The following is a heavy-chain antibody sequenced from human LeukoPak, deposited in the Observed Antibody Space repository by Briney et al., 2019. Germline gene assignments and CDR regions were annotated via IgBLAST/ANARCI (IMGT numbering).Heavy chain of an antibody. V-gene: IGHV1-2*04. CDR2: INPNSGGT. J-gene: IGHJ4*02. Sequence: ASVKVSCKASGHTFTGYYMHWVRQAPGQGLEWMGWINPNSGGTNYAQKFQGWVTMTRDTSISTAYMELSRLRSDDTAVYYCARSSTRITMIAPLGYWGQGPLVTVSS. CDR1: GHTFTGYY. CDR3: ARSSTRITMIAPLGY. D-gene: IGHD3-22*01.